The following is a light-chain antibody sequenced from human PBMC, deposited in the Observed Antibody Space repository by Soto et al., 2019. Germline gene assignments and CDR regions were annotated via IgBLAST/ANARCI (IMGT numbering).Light chain of an antibody. J-gene: IGKJ2*03. CDR1: QSISRW. CDR2: KAS. CDR3: YQYNCYSPYC. V-gene: IGKV1-5*03. Sequence: DIKMTQSPSTLSASVGDRVTITCRASQSISRWLAWYHQKPGKAPKLLIYKASSLESGVPSRFSGSGSGTEFTLTISSLQADYFATYYYYQYNCYSPYCFREGKKLE.